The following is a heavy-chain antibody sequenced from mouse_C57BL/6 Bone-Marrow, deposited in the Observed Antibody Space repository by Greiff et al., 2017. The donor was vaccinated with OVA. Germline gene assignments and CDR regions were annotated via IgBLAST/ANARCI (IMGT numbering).Heavy chain of an antibody. J-gene: IGHJ2*01. CDR1: GYSFTDHT. Sequence: VQLVASDAVLVKPCPSLTLSCSVSGYSFTDHTFHWMQQLPEQGLAWIGYIYPRDGSTKYNEKFKGKATLTADNSSSTAYMQLNSLTSEDSAVYFCARLGGYYGSSPFDYWGQGTTLTVSS. D-gene: IGHD1-1*01. CDR3: ARLGGYYGSSPFDY. CDR2: IYPRDGST. V-gene: IGHV1-78*01.